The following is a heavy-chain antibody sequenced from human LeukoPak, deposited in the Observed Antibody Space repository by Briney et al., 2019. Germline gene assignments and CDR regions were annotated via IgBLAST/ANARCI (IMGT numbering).Heavy chain of an antibody. V-gene: IGHV3-66*01. CDR1: GFTVSSNY. Sequence: GGSLRLSCAASGFTVSSNYMSWVRQAPGKGLEGVSVIYSGGSTYYADSVKGRFTISRDNSKNTLYLQMNSLRAEDTAVYYCARGGSKVWFGELLGGMDVWGQGTTVTVSS. CDR3: ARGGSKVWFGELLGGMDV. D-gene: IGHD3-10*01. J-gene: IGHJ6*02. CDR2: IYSGGST.